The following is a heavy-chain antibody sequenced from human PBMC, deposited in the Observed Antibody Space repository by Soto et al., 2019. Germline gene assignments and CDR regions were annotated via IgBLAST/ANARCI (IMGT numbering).Heavy chain of an antibody. D-gene: IGHD2-21*02. CDR2: ITRNSDI. CDR3: AREETAWPLAYGLDV. CDR1: GFTFSSYS. V-gene: IGHV3-21*01. J-gene: IGHJ6*02. Sequence: PGGSLRLSCAPSGFTFSSYSMHWVRQAPGKGLEWVSAITRNSDIYYADSVKGRFTISRDNAQNSVSLQMDSLRAEDTAVYYCAREETAWPLAYGLDVWGQGTTVTVSS.